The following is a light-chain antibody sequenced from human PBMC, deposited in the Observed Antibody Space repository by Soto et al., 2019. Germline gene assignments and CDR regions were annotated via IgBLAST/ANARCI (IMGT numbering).Light chain of an antibody. V-gene: IGKV3-15*01. CDR3: QQYNNWPLT. CDR1: QSVSSN. Sequence: EIVMTQSPATLSVSPGDRATLSCRASQSVSSNLAWYQQKPGQAPRLLIYGASTRATGIPARFSGSRSGTEFTLTISSLQSEDFAVYYCQQYNNWPLTFGQGTKVEIK. J-gene: IGKJ1*01. CDR2: GAS.